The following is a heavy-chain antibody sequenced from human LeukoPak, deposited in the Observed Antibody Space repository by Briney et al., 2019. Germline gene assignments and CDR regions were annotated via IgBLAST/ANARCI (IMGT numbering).Heavy chain of an antibody. J-gene: IGHJ5*02. Sequence: NXXAWNWIRQXXXRGXEWLGRTYYRSKWHNDYAVSVKSRISIKPDTSKNQFSLQLNSVTPEDTAVYYCARSGGWLDNWGQGTLVTVSS. CDR3: ARSGGWLDN. CDR1: NXXA. CDR2: TYYRSKWHN. V-gene: IGHV6-1*01. D-gene: IGHD2-15*01.